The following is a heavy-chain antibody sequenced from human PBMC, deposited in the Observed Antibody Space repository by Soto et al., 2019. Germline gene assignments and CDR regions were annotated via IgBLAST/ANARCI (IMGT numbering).Heavy chain of an antibody. D-gene: IGHD3-3*01. CDR3: ARFLWSDTSLYYFDY. CDR2: IYWDDDK. Sequence: QITLKESGPTLVKPTQTLTLTCTFSGFSLTGSGVGVGWIRQPPGKALEWLALIYWDDDKRYSPSLKSRLTITKDTSKHQVALTVTNMGPVDTATYYCARFLWSDTSLYYFDYWGQGTLVTVSS. V-gene: IGHV2-5*02. J-gene: IGHJ4*02. CDR1: GFSLTGSGVG.